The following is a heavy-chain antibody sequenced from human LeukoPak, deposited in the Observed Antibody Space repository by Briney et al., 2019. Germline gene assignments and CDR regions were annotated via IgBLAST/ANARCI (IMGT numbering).Heavy chain of an antibody. Sequence: PSETLSLTCAVYGGSFSGYYWSWIRQPPGKGLEWVSVIYSGGSTYYADSVKGRFTISRDNSKNTLYLQMNSLRAEDTAVYYCARDLPGCHPPLYCYYYMDVWGKETTVTASS. CDR1: GGSFSGYY. CDR2: IYSGGST. V-gene: IGHV3-53*05. J-gene: IGHJ6*03. CDR3: ARDLPGCHPPLYCYYYMDV.